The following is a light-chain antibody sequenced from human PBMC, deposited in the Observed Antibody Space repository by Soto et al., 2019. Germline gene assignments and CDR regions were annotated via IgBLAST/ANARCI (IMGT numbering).Light chain of an antibody. V-gene: IGLV2-14*01. CDR1: SSDVGGYNY. Sequence: QSALTQPASVSGSPGQSITISCTGTSSDVGGYNYVSWYQQHPGKAPKLMIYDVSNRPSGVSNRFSGSKSGNTASLTISGLQAEDEPDYYCSSYTSSSTLCVFGTGTKVTVL. CDR2: DVS. CDR3: SSYTSSSTLCV. J-gene: IGLJ1*01.